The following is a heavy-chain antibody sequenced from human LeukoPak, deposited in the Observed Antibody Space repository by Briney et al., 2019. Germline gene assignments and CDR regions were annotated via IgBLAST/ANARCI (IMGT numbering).Heavy chain of an antibody. CDR3: AREYSSGWYPYYYYYMDV. V-gene: IGHV4-30-4*07. CDR2: IHDSGST. CDR1: GDSITSGGYS. J-gene: IGHJ6*03. D-gene: IGHD6-19*01. Sequence: SETLSLTCAVSGDSITSGGYSWSWIRQTPGKGLEWIAYIHDSGSTYNNPSLKSRLSISVDTSKNQFSLKLSSVTAADTAVYYCAREYSSGWYPYYYYYMDVWGKGTTVTVSS.